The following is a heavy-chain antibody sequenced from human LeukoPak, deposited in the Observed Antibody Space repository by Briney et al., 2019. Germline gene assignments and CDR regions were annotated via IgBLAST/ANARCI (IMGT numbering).Heavy chain of an antibody. J-gene: IGHJ4*02. CDR3: ARGGYYSDSRDYYPFDY. V-gene: IGHV3-48*04. CDR2: ISRSSGSI. D-gene: IGHD3-22*01. Sequence: GGSLRLSCAASGFIFGGYSMNWVRQAPGKGLEWVSYISRSSGSIYYADSVKGRFTISRDNAKNSLYLQVNSLRAEDTAVYYCARGGYYSDSRDYYPFDYWGQGTLVTVSS. CDR1: GFIFGGYS.